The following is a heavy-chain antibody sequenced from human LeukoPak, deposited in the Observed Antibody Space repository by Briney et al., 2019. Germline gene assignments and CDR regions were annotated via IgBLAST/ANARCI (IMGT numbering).Heavy chain of an antibody. D-gene: IGHD2-2*01. J-gene: IGHJ3*02. Sequence: SVKVSCKASGGTFSSYTISWVRQAPGQGLEWMGRIIPILGIANYAQKFQGRVTITADKSTSTAYMELSSLRSEDTAVYYCARGPVVPAALSPDAFDIWAKGQWSPSLQ. CDR1: GGTFSSYT. V-gene: IGHV1-69*02. CDR2: IIPILGIA. CDR3: ARGPVVPAALSPDAFDI.